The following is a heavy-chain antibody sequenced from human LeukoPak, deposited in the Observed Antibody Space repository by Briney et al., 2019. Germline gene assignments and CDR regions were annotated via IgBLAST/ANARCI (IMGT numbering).Heavy chain of an antibody. CDR1: GGSISSYY. CDR3: ARDYTDILTGLNWFDP. Sequence: PSETLSLTCTVSGGSISSYYWSWIRQPPGKGLEWIGYIYYSGSTNYNPSLKSRVTISVDTSKNQFSLKLSSVTAADTAVYCCARDYTDILTGLNWFDPWGQGTLVTVSS. J-gene: IGHJ5*02. V-gene: IGHV4-59*01. D-gene: IGHD3-9*01. CDR2: IYYSGST.